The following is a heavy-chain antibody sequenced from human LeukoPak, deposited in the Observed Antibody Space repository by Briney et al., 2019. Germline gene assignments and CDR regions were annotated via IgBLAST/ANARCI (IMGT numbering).Heavy chain of an antibody. D-gene: IGHD6-19*01. V-gene: IGHV3-73*01. CDR1: GFTFSGST. CDR3: AKPISGGLAVTADWFAP. Sequence: PGGSLKLSCAASGFTFSGSTVHWVRQASGRGLEWVGHIRPKANNYATAYAASVKGRFAISRDDSKNTAYLQLNTLRADDTAVYYCAKPISGGLAVTADWFAPWGQGTLVVVSS. J-gene: IGHJ5*01. CDR2: IRPKANNYAT.